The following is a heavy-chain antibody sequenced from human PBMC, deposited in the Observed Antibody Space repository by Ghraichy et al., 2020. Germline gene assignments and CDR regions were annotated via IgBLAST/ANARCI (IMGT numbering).Heavy chain of an antibody. V-gene: IGHV1-18*01. Sequence: ASVKVSCKASGYTFTSYGISWVRQAPGQGLEWMGWISAYNGNTNYAQKLQGRVTMTTDTSTSTAYMELRSLRSDDTAVYYCARVPYTIFGQPSAFDIWGQGTMVTVSS. CDR2: ISAYNGNT. J-gene: IGHJ3*02. D-gene: IGHD3-3*01. CDR1: GYTFTSYG. CDR3: ARVPYTIFGQPSAFDI.